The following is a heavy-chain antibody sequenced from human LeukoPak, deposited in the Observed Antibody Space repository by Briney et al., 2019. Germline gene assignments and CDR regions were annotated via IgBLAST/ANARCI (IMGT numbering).Heavy chain of an antibody. Sequence: ASVKVSCKASGYTFIVFHMHWVRQAPGRGLEWMGWINPNSGGTHYAQKFQGRVTMTRDTSINTVYMELSRLRSDDTAVYYCARAVYDSSGYFYLYWFDPWGQGTLVTVSS. CDR1: GYTFIVFH. J-gene: IGHJ5*02. CDR3: ARAVYDSSGYFYLYWFDP. D-gene: IGHD3-22*01. CDR2: INPNSGGT. V-gene: IGHV1-2*02.